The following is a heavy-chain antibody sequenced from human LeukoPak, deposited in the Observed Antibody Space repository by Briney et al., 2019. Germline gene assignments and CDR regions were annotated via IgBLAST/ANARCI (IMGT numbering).Heavy chain of an antibody. J-gene: IGHJ4*02. CDR2: ISYDGSNK. CDR1: GFTFSSYA. Sequence: GGALRLSCAASGFTFSSYAMHWVRQAPGKGLEWVAVISYDGSNKYYADSVKGRFTISRDNSKNTLYLQMNSLRAEDTAVYYCARDKGYGSGWGEIGYWGQGTLVTVSS. CDR3: ARDKGYGSGWGEIGY. V-gene: IGHV3-30*04. D-gene: IGHD6-19*01.